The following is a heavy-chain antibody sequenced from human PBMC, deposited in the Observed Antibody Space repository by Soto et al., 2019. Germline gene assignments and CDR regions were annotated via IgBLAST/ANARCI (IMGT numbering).Heavy chain of an antibody. CDR2: ISGSGGST. D-gene: IGHD6-6*01. J-gene: IGHJ4*02. Sequence: PGGSLRLSCAASGFIFSAYAMNWVRQAPGKGLEWVSAISGSGGSTYYADSLKGRFTITRDNSENTLYLQINSLRAEDTAVYYCATAHASSIAAPRPFDYWGQGTLVTVSS. CDR3: ATAHASSIAAPRPFDY. V-gene: IGHV3-23*01. CDR1: GFIFSAYA.